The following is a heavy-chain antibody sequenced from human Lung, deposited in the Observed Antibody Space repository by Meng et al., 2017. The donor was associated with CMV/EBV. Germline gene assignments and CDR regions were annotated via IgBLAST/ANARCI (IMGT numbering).Heavy chain of an antibody. CDR2: ISPYNGNT. Sequence: ASVKVSCKASGYIFPSFGISWLRQAPGQGLEWLGWISPYNGNTTLAQKIQDRVTMTTDTSTSTAYMEQRCLNSDDTAIYYCARDRWRSTTSTLRAYPHEKWFDPXGQGXLVTVSS. CDR1: GYIFPSFG. D-gene: IGHD2-2*01. V-gene: IGHV1-18*01. CDR3: ARDRWRSTTSTLRAYPHEKWFDP. J-gene: IGHJ5*02.